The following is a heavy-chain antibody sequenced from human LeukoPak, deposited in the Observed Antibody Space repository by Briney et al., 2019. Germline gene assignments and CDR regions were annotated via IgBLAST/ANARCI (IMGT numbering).Heavy chain of an antibody. V-gene: IGHV4-39*07. Sequence: SETLSLTCTVSGGSISSSSYYWGWIRQPPGKGLEWIGSIYYSGSTYYNPPLKSRVTISVDTSKNQFSLKLSSVTAADTAVYYCAREGSSSSFDYWGQGALVTVSS. J-gene: IGHJ4*02. CDR1: GGSISSSSYY. D-gene: IGHD6-6*01. CDR2: IYYSGST. CDR3: AREGSSSSFDY.